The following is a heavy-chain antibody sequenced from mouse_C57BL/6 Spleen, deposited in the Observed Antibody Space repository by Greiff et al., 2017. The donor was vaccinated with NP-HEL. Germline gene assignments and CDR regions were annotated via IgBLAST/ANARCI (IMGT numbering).Heavy chain of an antibody. J-gene: IGHJ1*03. Sequence: EVKLMESGGGLVQPGGSLSLSCAASGFTFTDYYMSWVRQPPGKALEWLGFIRNKANGYTTEYSASVKGRFTISRDNSKSILYLQMNALRAEDSATYYCARYTRPWYFDVWGTGTTVTVSS. CDR1: GFTFTDYY. V-gene: IGHV7-3*01. CDR2: IRNKANGYTT. CDR3: ARYTRPWYFDV.